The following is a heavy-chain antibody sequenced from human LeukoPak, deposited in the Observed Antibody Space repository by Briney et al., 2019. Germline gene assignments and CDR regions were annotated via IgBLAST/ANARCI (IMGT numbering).Heavy chain of an antibody. CDR1: GGSISSYY. CDR2: IYTSGST. D-gene: IGHD1-26*01. Sequence: SETLSLTCTVSGGSISSYYWSWIRQPAGKGLEWIGRIYTSGSTYYNPSLKSRVTISVDTSKNQFSLKLSSVTAADTAVYYCAKTSGTYPNYAFDIWGQGTLVTVSS. CDR3: AKTSGTYPNYAFDI. V-gene: IGHV4-4*07. J-gene: IGHJ3*02.